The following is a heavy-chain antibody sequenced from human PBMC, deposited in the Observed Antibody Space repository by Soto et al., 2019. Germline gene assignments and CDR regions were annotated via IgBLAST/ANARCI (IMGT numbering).Heavy chain of an antibody. Sequence: QVQLQESGPGLVKPSETLSLTCTVSSGSIRSHYWSWIRQPPGKGLEWIGYIYYSGSTNYNPSLKSRVTISVDTSKNQFSLKLTSVTAADTAVYYCVKDGGNIYYFDYWGQGTPVTVSS. J-gene: IGHJ4*02. CDR1: SGSIRSHY. V-gene: IGHV4-59*11. CDR3: VKDGGNIYYFDY. D-gene: IGHD2-15*01. CDR2: IYYSGST.